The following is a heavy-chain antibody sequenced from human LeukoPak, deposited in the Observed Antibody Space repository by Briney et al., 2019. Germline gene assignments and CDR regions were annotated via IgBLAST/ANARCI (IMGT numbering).Heavy chain of an antibody. CDR3: SRGLDSRKLGY. CDR1: GASFNSDDQD. CDR2: IHPSGML. V-gene: IGHV4-31*03. Sequence: PSQTLSLTCTVSGASFNSDDQDWHGLRQRPGKGLEWIGSIHPSGMLYNNPSLESRVTMSRDTSKNQFSLNLNSVTAADTAVYFCSRGLDSRKLGYWGQGILVTVSS. J-gene: IGHJ4*02. D-gene: IGHD3-22*01.